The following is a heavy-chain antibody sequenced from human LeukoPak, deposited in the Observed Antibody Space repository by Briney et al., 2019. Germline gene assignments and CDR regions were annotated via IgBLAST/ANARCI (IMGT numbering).Heavy chain of an antibody. Sequence: GGSLRLSYAASGFTFSSYEMNWVRQAPGKGLEWVSYISSSGGTIYYADSVKGRFTISRDNAKNSLYLQMNSLRAEDTAVYYCARDPYYGHYVVWGQGTLVTVSS. CDR3: ARDPYYGHYVV. CDR1: GFTFSSYE. CDR2: ISSSGGTI. J-gene: IGHJ4*02. D-gene: IGHD4-17*01. V-gene: IGHV3-48*03.